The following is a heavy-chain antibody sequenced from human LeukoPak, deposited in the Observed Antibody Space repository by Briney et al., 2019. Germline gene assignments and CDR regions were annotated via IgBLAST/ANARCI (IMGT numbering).Heavy chain of an antibody. CDR2: IYYSGST. CDR3: ARGSSSSAQDY. Sequence: PSETLSLTCTVSGGSISSSSYYWGWIRQPPGKGLEWIGSIYYSGSTYYNPSLKSRVTISVDTSKNQFSLKLSSVTAADTAVYYCARGSSSSAQDYWGQGTLVTVSS. V-gene: IGHV4-39*01. CDR1: GGSISSSSYY. D-gene: IGHD6-6*01. J-gene: IGHJ4*02.